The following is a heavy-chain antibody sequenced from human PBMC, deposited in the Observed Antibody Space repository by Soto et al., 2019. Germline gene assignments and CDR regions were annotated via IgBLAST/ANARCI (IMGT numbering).Heavy chain of an antibody. D-gene: IGHD6-19*01. Sequence: KQSQTLSLTCAISGDSVSSNSAAWNWIRQSPSRGLEWLGRTYYRSKWNNDYAVSVKSRITINPDTSKNQFSLQLNSVTPEDTAVYYGARGAVAVADYGMDVWGQGTTVTVSS. CDR1: GDSVSSNSAA. CDR3: ARGAVAVADYGMDV. J-gene: IGHJ6*02. V-gene: IGHV6-1*01. CDR2: TYYRSKWNN.